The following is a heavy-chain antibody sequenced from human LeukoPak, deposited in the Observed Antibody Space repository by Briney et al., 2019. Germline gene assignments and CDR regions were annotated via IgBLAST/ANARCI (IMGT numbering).Heavy chain of an antibody. Sequence: PGGSLRLSCAASGFTFSSYGMHWVRQAPGKGLEWVAVISYDGSNKYYADSVKGRFTISRDNSKNTLYLQMNSLRAEDTAVYYCAKVSLYPLDAFDIWGQGTMVTVSS. D-gene: IGHD2-2*02. CDR2: ISYDGSNK. V-gene: IGHV3-30*18. J-gene: IGHJ3*02. CDR3: AKVSLYPLDAFDI. CDR1: GFTFSSYG.